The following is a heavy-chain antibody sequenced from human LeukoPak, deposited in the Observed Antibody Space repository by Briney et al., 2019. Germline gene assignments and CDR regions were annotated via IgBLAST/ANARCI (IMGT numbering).Heavy chain of an antibody. V-gene: IGHV3-30*18. CDR2: IFYDGSNE. CDR1: GFGFRNYG. D-gene: IGHD5-18*01. Sequence: GRSLRLSCAASGFGFRNYGMHWVRQAPGKGLEWVAIIFYDGSNEYYAESAKGRFTISRDNSKNTLYLQMNSLRAEDTAVYYCAKDGYPGDAFDIWGQGTMVTVSS. CDR3: AKDGYPGDAFDI. J-gene: IGHJ3*02.